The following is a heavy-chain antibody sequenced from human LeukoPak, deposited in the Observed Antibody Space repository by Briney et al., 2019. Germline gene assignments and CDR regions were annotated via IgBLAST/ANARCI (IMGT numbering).Heavy chain of an antibody. CDR2: ISSSSSYI. CDR3: ARDFFPTVTTQYYYGMDV. V-gene: IGHV3-21*01. Sequence: GGSLRLSCAASGFTFRSYSMNWVREAPGKGVEWVSSISSSSSYIYYADSVKGRFTISRDNAKNSLYLQMNSLRAEDTAVYYCARDFFPTVTTQYYYGMDVWGQGTTVTVSS. D-gene: IGHD4-17*01. J-gene: IGHJ6*02. CDR1: GFTFRSYS.